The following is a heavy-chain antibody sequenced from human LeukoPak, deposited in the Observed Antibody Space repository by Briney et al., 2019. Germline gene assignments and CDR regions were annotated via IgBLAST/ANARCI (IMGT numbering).Heavy chain of an antibody. D-gene: IGHD3-22*01. J-gene: IGHJ4*02. CDR2: ISGSGGST. Sequence: GGSLRLSCAASGFTFSSNAMSWVRQAPGKGLEWVSYISGSGGSTYYADSVKGRFTISRDNSKNTLYLQMSSLRAEDTAVYYRAKGGYYDSSGYYQTYYFDYWGQGTLVTVSS. V-gene: IGHV3-23*01. CDR3: AKGGYYDSSGYYQTYYFDY. CDR1: GFTFSSNA.